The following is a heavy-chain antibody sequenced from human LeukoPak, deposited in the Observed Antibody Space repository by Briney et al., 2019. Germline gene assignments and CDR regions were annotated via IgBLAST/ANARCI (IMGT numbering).Heavy chain of an antibody. V-gene: IGHV3-66*01. CDR1: GFTVSSDF. J-gene: IGHJ4*02. Sequence: PGGSLSLSCAASGFTVSSDFMSWVRQAPGKGLEWVSVIYSGDSTYYADSAKGRFIISRDNSKNTLYLQMNSLRAEDTAAYYCARSGYCSSTTCYHFDYWGQGTPVTVSS. CDR2: IYSGDST. CDR3: ARSGYCSSTTCYHFDY. D-gene: IGHD2-2*01.